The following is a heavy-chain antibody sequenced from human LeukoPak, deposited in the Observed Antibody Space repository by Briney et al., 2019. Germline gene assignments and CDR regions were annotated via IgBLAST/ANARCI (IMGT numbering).Heavy chain of an antibody. D-gene: IGHD3-3*01. Sequence: GGSLRLSCAAPRITFTYWMSWVRQAPGKGWEWVANIKQDGSEKYYVDSVKGRFTISRDNAKKSLFLQMNSLRAQDTAVYYCASSFSDDFWSGHFWGQGTLVTVSS. CDR1: RITFTYW. V-gene: IGHV3-7*01. CDR2: IKQDGSEK. CDR3: ASSFSDDFWSGHF. J-gene: IGHJ4*02.